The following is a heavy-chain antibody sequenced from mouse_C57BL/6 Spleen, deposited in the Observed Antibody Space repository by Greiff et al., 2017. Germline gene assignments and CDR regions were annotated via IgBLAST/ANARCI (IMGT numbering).Heavy chain of an antibody. CDR2: IYPGSGST. CDR1: GYTFTSYW. V-gene: IGHV1-55*01. D-gene: IGHD1-1*01. CDR3: AVITTVERYFDV. J-gene: IGHJ1*03. Sequence: QVQLQQPGAELVKPGASVKMSCKASGYTFTSYWITWVKQRPGQGLEWIGDIYPGSGSTNYNEKFKSKATLTVDTSSSPAYMQLSSLTSEDSAVYDCAVITTVERYFDVWGTGTTVTVSS.